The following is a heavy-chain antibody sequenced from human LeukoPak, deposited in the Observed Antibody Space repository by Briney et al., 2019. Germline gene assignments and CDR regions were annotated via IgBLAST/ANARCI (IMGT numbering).Heavy chain of an antibody. CDR3: ANFVALGIGDY. J-gene: IGHJ4*02. CDR2: VCGSGDTT. CDR1: GLTVITYD. D-gene: IGHD7-27*01. Sequence: QPGGSLRLSCAASGLTVITYDMSWVRQAPGKGLEWVSSVCGSGDTTYYTDSVKGRFTISRDNSKNTLYLQMNSLRAEDTAVYYCANFVALGIGDYWGQGTLVTVSS. V-gene: IGHV3-23*01.